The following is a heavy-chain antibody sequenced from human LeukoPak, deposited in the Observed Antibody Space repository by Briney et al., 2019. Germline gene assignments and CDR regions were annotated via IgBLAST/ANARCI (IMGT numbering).Heavy chain of an antibody. Sequence: SVRVSCKASGGTFSSYAISWVRQAPGQGLEWRGGIIPIFGTANYAQKFQGRVTITTDESTSTAYMELSSLRSEDTAVYYCARDDSSGYIPRVWGQGTLSPSPQ. CDR1: GGTFSSYA. CDR2: IIPIFGTA. J-gene: IGHJ4*02. D-gene: IGHD3-22*01. V-gene: IGHV1-69*05. CDR3: ARDDSSGYIPRV.